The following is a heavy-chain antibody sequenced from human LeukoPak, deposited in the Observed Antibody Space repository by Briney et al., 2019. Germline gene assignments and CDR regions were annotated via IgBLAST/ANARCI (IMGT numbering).Heavy chain of an antibody. Sequence: GGSLRLSCAVSGSSVTNNYMSWVRQAPGKGLEWVSVFYVGGATYYADSVKGRFTISRDNSENTLYLQMKSLRAEDTAVYYCARGDGYNFFDYWGQGTLVTVSS. CDR1: GSSVTNNY. D-gene: IGHD5-24*01. CDR3: ARGDGYNFFDY. V-gene: IGHV3-53*01. CDR2: FYVGGAT. J-gene: IGHJ4*02.